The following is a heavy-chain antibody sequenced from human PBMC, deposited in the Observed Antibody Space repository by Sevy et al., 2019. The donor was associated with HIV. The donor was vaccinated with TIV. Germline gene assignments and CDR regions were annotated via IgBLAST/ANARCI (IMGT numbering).Heavy chain of an antibody. CDR1: GYTLTQLS. CDR3: ATTREYYQGKSDYFDY. D-gene: IGHD3-10*01. J-gene: IGHJ4*02. CDR2: FDPEDGER. Sequence: ASVKVSCKVSGYTLTQLSMHWVRQAPGKGLEWMGSFDPEDGERIYAQKFQGRITMTEDTSTDTAYMDLSSLKSDDTAVYYCATTREYYQGKSDYFDYWGQGALVTVSS. V-gene: IGHV1-24*01.